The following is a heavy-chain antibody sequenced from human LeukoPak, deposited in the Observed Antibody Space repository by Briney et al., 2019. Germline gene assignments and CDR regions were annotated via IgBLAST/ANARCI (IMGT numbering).Heavy chain of an antibody. CDR2: IYTSGST. D-gene: IGHD6-13*01. J-gene: IGHJ5*02. CDR3: ARDGYSRGDNWFDP. CDR1: GGSISSGSYY. V-gene: IGHV4-61*02. Sequence: SSQTLSLTCTVSGGSISSGSYYWSRIRQPAGKGLEWIGRIYTSGSTNYNPTLNSRVTISVDTSKNQFSLKLSSVTAADTAVYYCARDGYSRGDNWFDPWGQGTLVTVSS.